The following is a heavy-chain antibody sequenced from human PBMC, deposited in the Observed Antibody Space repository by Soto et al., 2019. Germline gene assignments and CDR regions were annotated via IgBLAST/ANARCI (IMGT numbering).Heavy chain of an antibody. CDR3: ARARGYSYGDHYFDY. V-gene: IGHV4-59*01. CDR1: GGSISSYY. D-gene: IGHD5-18*01. J-gene: IGHJ4*02. CDR2: IYYSGST. Sequence: SETLSLTCTVSGGSISSYYWSWIRQPPGKGLEWIGYIYYSGSTKYNPSLKTRVTLSVDTSKNQFSLKLSSVTAADTAVYYCARARGYSYGDHYFDYWGQGTLVTVSS.